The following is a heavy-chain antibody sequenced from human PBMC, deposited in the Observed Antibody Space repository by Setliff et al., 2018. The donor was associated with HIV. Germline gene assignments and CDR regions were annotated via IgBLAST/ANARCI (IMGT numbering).Heavy chain of an antibody. CDR2: IYYGGGT. D-gene: IGHD2-15*01. Sequence: SETLSLTCTVSGGSIITSSYYWGWIRQPPGKGLEWIASIYYGGGTYYNPSLKSRVTISVDTSKNQFSLKLTSVTAADTSVYYCARQGYCSSGRCLYYFDYWG. CDR3: ARQGYCSSGRCLYYFDY. V-gene: IGHV4-39*01. CDR1: GGSIITSSYY. J-gene: IGHJ4*01.